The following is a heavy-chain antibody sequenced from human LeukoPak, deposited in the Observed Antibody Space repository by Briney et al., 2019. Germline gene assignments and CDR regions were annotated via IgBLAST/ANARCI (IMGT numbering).Heavy chain of an antibody. CDR2: IYSDNT. V-gene: IGHV3-53*01. D-gene: IGHD3-22*01. CDR1: GFTVSSNS. J-gene: IGHJ4*02. Sequence: PGGSLRLSCTVSGFTVSSNSMSWVRQAPGKGLEWVSFIYSDNTHYSDSVKGRFTISRDNSKNTLYLQMNSLRAEDTAVYYCAKDEDYYDSSGPSFDYWGQGTLVTVSS. CDR3: AKDEDYYDSSGPSFDY.